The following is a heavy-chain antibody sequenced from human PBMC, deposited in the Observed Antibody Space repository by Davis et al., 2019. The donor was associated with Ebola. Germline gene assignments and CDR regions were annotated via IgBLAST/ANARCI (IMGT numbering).Heavy chain of an antibody. CDR3: ARDSDYGDYAAVWDY. D-gene: IGHD4-17*01. V-gene: IGHV4-4*08. Sequence: SETLSLTCTVSGGSISSYYWSWIRQPPGKGLEWIGYIYYSGSTYYNPSLKSRVTISVDTSKNQFSLKLSSVTAADTAVYYCARDSDYGDYAAVWDYWGQGTLVTVSS. CDR2: IYYSGST. CDR1: GGSISSYY. J-gene: IGHJ4*02.